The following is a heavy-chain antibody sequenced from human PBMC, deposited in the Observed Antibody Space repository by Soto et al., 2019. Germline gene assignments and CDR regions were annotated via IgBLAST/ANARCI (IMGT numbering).Heavy chain of an antibody. Sequence: QVQLVESGGGVVQPGTSLRLSCVGSGFTFRSYVIHWVRQAPGTGLEWVALTSYDGSGKYYGDSVRGRFTISRDNSRNTVDLQMASLRLEDTALYYCARWGTTGGLDVWGQGTLVSVSS. CDR2: TSYDGSGK. D-gene: IGHD3-16*01. V-gene: IGHV3-30*19. CDR3: ARWGTTGGLDV. J-gene: IGHJ1*01. CDR1: GFTFRSYV.